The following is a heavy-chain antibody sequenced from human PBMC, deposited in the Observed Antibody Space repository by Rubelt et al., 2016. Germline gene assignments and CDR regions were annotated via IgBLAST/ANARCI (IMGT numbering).Heavy chain of an antibody. CDR1: GYTFTSYA. Sequence: QVQLVQSGAEVKKPGASVKVSCKASGYTFTSYAMHWVRQAPGQRLEWMGWINAGNGNTNYAQQLQGRVTMTTDTSTNTAYVELRSLRSDDTAVYYCARGRGGLVDYWGQGTLVTVSS. V-gene: IGHV1-3*01. CDR3: ARGRGGLVDY. CDR2: INAGNGNT. J-gene: IGHJ4*02. D-gene: IGHD2-15*01.